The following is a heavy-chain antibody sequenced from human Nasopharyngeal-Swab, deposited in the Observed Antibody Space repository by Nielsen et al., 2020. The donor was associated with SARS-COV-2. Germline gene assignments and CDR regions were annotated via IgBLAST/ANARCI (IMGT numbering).Heavy chain of an antibody. J-gene: IGHJ4*02. CDR3: ARAGGYCSGGSCRRHYYFDY. CDR2: IYYSGST. Sequence: RQAPGKGLEWIGYIYYSGSTYYNPFLKSRVTISVDTSKNQFSLKLSSVTAADTAVYYCARAGGYCSGGSCRRHYYFDYWGQGTLVTVSS. V-gene: IGHV4-31*02. D-gene: IGHD2-15*01.